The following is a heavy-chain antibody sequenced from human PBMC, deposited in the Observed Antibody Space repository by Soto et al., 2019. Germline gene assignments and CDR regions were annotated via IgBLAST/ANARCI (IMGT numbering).Heavy chain of an antibody. CDR3: ARDPRPPIGYCTNGLCSEGMDV. V-gene: IGHV1-69*13. J-gene: IGHJ6*02. Sequence: SSVKVSWKASGGTFRSYVISCVRQAPGHGLEWMGGIIPIFGKANYAQKLKGRVTLTSDESTRTAYMELSSLRSDDTAVYYCARDPRPPIGYCTNGLCSEGMDVWGQGTTVTVSS. D-gene: IGHD2-8*01. CDR2: IIPIFGKA. CDR1: GGTFRSYV.